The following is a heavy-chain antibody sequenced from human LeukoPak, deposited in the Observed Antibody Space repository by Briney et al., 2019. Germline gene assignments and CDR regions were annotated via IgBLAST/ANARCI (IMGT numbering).Heavy chain of an antibody. J-gene: IGHJ4*02. Sequence: PSETLSLTCTVYDGSFSGHFWSWVRQPPGKGLEWIAELKHSGGTNYNPSLKSRVTISVDTSKNQFSLKLTSVTAADAAVYYCARLRLDAAAREYWGLGTLVTVSS. D-gene: IGHD6-13*01. CDR3: ARLRLDAAAREY. V-gene: IGHV4-34*01. CDR2: LKHSGGT. CDR1: DGSFSGHF.